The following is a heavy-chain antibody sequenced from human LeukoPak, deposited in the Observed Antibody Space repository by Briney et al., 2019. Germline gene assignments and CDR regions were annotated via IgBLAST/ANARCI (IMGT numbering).Heavy chain of an antibody. V-gene: IGHV4-34*01. J-gene: IGHJ6*02. CDR1: GGSFSGYY. CDR2: INHSGST. Sequence: PSETLSLTCAVYGGSFSGYYWSWLRQPPGKGLEWIGEINHSGSTNYNPSLKSRVTISVDTSKNQFSLKLSSVTAADTAVYYCARDPKRGMVRGVTRIYGMDVWGQGTTVTVSS. D-gene: IGHD3-10*01. CDR3: ARDPKRGMVRGVTRIYGMDV.